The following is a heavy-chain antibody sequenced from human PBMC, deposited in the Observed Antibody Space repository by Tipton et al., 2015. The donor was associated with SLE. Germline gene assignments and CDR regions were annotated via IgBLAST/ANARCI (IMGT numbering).Heavy chain of an antibody. D-gene: IGHD2-2*01. V-gene: IGHV4-61*05. CDR1: GGSISSSSYY. CDR2: IYYSGST. J-gene: IGHJ6*02. CDR3: ARLPTAFVRPAALPYYYYGMDV. Sequence: TLSLTCTVSGGSISSSSYYWSWIRQSPGQGLEWIGYIYYSGSTNYNPSLKSRVTISIDTSKNQFSLQMSSVTAADTAVYYCARLPTAFVRPAALPYYYYGMDVWGQGTTVTVSS.